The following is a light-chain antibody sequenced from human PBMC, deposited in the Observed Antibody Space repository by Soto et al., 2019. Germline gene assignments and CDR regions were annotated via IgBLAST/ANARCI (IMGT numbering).Light chain of an antibody. CDR2: GAS. J-gene: IGKJ5*01. V-gene: IGKV3D-15*01. CDR3: QQYNNWPIT. CDR1: QSVDSY. Sequence: EIVLTQSPGTLSLSPGDRATLSCRASQSVDSYLAWYQQKPGQAPRLLIYGASSRATGIPDRFSGSGSGTEFTLTISSLQSEDFAVYYCQQYNNWPITFGQGTRLEIK.